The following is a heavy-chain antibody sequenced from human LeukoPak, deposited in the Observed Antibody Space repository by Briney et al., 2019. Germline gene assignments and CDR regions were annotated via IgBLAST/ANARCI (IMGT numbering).Heavy chain of an antibody. CDR1: GYTFTSYY. CDR3: ARDTHGDDIDY. J-gene: IGHJ4*02. CDR2: INPSGGST. Sequence: ASVKVSCKASGYTFTSYYMHWVRQAPGQGLEWMGIINPSGGSTSYAQKFQGRVTMTRDTSTSTVYMELSSLRPEDTAVYYCARDTHGDDIDYWGQGTLVTVSS. D-gene: IGHD4-17*01. V-gene: IGHV1-46*01.